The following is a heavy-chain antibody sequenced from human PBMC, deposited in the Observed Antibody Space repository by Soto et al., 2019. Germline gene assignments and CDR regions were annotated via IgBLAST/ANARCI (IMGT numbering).Heavy chain of an antibody. Sequence: QLQLQESGPGLVKPSETLSLTCTVSGVSISNSSYYWGWIRRPPGKGLEWIGTIYYSGITYYNPSLKSRVTISVDTSKNQFSLKLTSVTAADTAVYYCARHGSNWRQGTLVTVSS. CDR3: ARHGSN. J-gene: IGHJ4*02. CDR1: GVSISNSSYY. CDR2: IYYSGIT. V-gene: IGHV4-39*01.